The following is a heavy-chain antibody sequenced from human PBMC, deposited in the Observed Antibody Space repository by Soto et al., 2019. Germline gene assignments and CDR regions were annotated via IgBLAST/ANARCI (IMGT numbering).Heavy chain of an antibody. V-gene: IGHV4-39*01. J-gene: IGHJ4*02. D-gene: IGHD3-10*01. CDR2: IYYSGST. Sequence: QLQLQESGPGLVKPSETLSLTCTVSGGSISSSSYYWGWIRQPPGKGLEWIGSIYYSGSTYYNPSLKSRVTISVDTSKNQFSLKLSPVTAADTAVYYCSGFGWRSPPPDYWGQGTLVTVSS. CDR1: GGSISSSSYY. CDR3: SGFGWRSPPPDY.